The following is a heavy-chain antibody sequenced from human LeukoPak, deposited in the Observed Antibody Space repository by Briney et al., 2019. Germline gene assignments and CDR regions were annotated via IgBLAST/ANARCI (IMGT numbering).Heavy chain of an antibody. D-gene: IGHD3-10*01. V-gene: IGHV4-34*01. CDR1: GGSFSGYY. CDR2: INHSGST. J-gene: IGHJ6*04. Sequence: PSEALSLTCAVYGGSFSGYYWSWIRQPPGKGLEWIGEINHSGSTNYNPSLKSRVTISVDTSKNQFSLKLSSVTAADTAVYYCARGYYYGSGRDVWGKGTTVTISS. CDR3: ARGYYYGSGRDV.